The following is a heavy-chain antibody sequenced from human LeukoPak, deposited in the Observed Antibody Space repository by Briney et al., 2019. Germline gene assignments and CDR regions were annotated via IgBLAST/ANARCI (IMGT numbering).Heavy chain of an antibody. J-gene: IGHJ3*02. V-gene: IGHV3-23*01. CDR1: GFTFSGYA. CDR3: AKGSGRIAARPFGYAFDI. Sequence: GGSLRLSCAASGFTFSGYAMTWVRQAPGKGLEWVSYISASGDGTYYADSVKGRFTISRDNSKNTLYLQMNSLRAEDTAVYYCAKGSGRIAARPFGYAFDIWGQGTMVTVSS. CDR2: ISASGDGT. D-gene: IGHD6-6*01.